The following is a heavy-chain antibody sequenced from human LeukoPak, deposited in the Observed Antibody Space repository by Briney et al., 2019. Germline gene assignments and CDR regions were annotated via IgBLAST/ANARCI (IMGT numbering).Heavy chain of an antibody. CDR3: ARDTRVVTPDGFDI. D-gene: IGHD4-23*01. CDR2: ISAYSGNT. Sequence: ASVKVSCKASGYTFISYGISWVRQAPGQGLEWMGWISAYSGNTNYAQKLQGRVTMTTDTSTNTAYMQLRSLRSDDTAVYYCARDTRVVTPDGFDIWGQGTMVTVSS. J-gene: IGHJ3*02. V-gene: IGHV1-18*01. CDR1: GYTFISYG.